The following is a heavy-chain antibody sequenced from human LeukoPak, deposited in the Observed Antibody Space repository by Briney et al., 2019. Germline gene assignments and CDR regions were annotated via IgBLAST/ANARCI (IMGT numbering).Heavy chain of an antibody. D-gene: IGHD6-13*01. Sequence: GGSLRLSCAASGFSFSSYGMHWVRQAPGKGLEWVATVSGSGDRMYHADSVKGRFTISRDNSKNTIYLQMNSLRAEDTALYYCAKAAAAPGFDFWGQGTLVTVSS. CDR3: AKAAAAPGFDF. CDR1: GFSFSSYG. J-gene: IGHJ4*02. CDR2: VSGSGDRM. V-gene: IGHV3-23*01.